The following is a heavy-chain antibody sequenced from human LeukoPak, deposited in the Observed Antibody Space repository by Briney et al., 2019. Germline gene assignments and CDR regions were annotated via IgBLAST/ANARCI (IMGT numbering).Heavy chain of an antibody. Sequence: EXXSLTCAVYGGSFSGYYWSWIRQPPGKGLEWIGEINHSGSTNYYPSLKSRVTISVDTSKNQFSLKLSSVTAADTALYYCARDPSWYVGKAFDYWGQGTLVTVSS. CDR3: ARDPSWYVGKAFDY. CDR1: GGSFSGYY. CDR2: INHSGST. J-gene: IGHJ4*02. D-gene: IGHD6-13*01. V-gene: IGHV4-34*01.